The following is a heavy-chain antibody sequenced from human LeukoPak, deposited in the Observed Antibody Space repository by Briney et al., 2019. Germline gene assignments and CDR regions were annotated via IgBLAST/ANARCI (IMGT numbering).Heavy chain of an antibody. CDR3: ARYYYDSSGYYFDY. V-gene: IGHV1-2*02. J-gene: IGHJ4*02. D-gene: IGHD3-22*01. Sequence: ASVKVSCKASGGTFSSYAISWVRQAPGQGLEWMGWINPNSGGTNYAQKFQGRVTMARGTSISTAYMELSRLRSDDTAVYYCARYYYDSSGYYFDYWGQGTLVTVSS. CDR1: GGTFSSYA. CDR2: INPNSGGT.